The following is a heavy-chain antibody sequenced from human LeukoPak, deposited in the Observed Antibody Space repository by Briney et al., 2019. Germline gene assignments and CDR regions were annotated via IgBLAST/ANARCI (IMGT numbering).Heavy chain of an antibody. J-gene: IGHJ4*02. V-gene: IGHV3-33*08. CDR2: IWYDGSNK. CDR3: ARGYDFWSGYYDPTFDY. CDR1: GFTFSSYS. Sequence: GGSLRLSCAASGFTFSSYSMNWVRQAPGKGLGWVAVIWYDGSNKYYADSVKGRFTISRDNSKNTLYLQMNSLRAEDTAVYYCARGYDFWSGYYDPTFDYWGQGTLVTVSS. D-gene: IGHD3-3*01.